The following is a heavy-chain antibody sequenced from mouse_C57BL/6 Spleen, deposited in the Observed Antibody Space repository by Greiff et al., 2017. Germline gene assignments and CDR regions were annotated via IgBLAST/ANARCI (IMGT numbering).Heavy chain of an antibody. D-gene: IGHD1-1*01. J-gene: IGHJ3*01. CDR1: GFTFSSYA. V-gene: IGHV5-9-1*02. CDR2: ISSGGDYI. CDR3: TREHYGSSLGAWFAY. Sequence: EVKLVESGEGLVKPGGSLKLSCAASGFTFSSYAMSWVRQTPEKRLEWVAYISSGGDYIYYADTVKGRFTISRDNAWNTLYLQMSSLKSEDTAMYYCTREHYGSSLGAWFAYWGQGTLVTVSA.